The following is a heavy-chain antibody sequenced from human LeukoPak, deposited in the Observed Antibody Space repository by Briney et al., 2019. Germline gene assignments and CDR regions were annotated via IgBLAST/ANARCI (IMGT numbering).Heavy chain of an antibody. CDR1: GYRFTSYW. V-gene: IGHV5-51*07. J-gene: IGHJ6*02. D-gene: IGHD3-3*01. CDR2: IYPGDSDT. CDR3: ARHARFLDYYYGMDV. Sequence: PGESLQISCKGSGYRFTSYWIGWVHPMPGKGLEWMGIIYPGDSDTRYSPSFQGQVTISADKSISTAYLQWSSLKASDTAMYYCARHARFLDYYYGMDVWGQGTTVTVSS.